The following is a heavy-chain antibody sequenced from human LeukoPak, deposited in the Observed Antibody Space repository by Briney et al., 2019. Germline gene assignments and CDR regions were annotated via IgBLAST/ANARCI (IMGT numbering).Heavy chain of an antibody. Sequence: GGSLRLSCVASGITFSSYAINWVRQAPGKGLEWVSGISGSGAKTYYADSVKGRFTISRDNSKNTLYLQMNSLRAEDTAVYYCAKGGIAAAGTIDYWGQGTLVTVSS. CDR2: ISGSGAKT. CDR1: GITFSSYA. J-gene: IGHJ4*02. V-gene: IGHV3-23*01. CDR3: AKGGIAAAGTIDY. D-gene: IGHD6-13*01.